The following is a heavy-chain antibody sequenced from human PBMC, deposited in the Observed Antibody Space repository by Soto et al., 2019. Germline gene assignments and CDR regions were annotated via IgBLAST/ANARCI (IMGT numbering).Heavy chain of an antibody. CDR2: IYPDNSDT. CDR3: ARPGATAATLPLIRFDP. CDR1: GYSFAGYW. J-gene: IGHJ5*02. Sequence: VQLVQSGAEVKKPGESLKISCKGSGYSFAGYWIAWVRQMPGQGLEWMGIIYPDNSDTRYSRSFQGQVTISADKSIRTAYLQWSSLKASDTAVYYCARPGATAATLPLIRFDPWGQGTLVTVSS. V-gene: IGHV5-51*01. D-gene: IGHD6-13*01.